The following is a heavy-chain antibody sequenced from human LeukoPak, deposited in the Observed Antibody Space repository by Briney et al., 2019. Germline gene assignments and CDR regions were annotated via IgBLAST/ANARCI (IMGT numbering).Heavy chain of an antibody. D-gene: IGHD3-10*02. Sequence: ASVKVSCKASGYTFTSYYMHWVRQAPGQGLEWMGVINPSGGSTSYAQKFQGRVTMTRDTSTSTVYMELSSLRSEDTAVYYCAKAMSQYFFDYWGQGTLVTVSS. CDR2: INPSGGST. V-gene: IGHV1-46*01. J-gene: IGHJ4*02. CDR3: AKAMSQYFFDY. CDR1: GYTFTSYY.